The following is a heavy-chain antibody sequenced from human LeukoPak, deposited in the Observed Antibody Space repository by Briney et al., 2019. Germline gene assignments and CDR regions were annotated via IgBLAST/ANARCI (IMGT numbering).Heavy chain of an antibody. J-gene: IGHJ3*02. V-gene: IGHV3-64*01. Sequence: GGSLRLSCAASGFTLSRTSMDGGREAPGKGVGYGSAISSNGGNTYSANSVKGRFTIYRESSKNSLYFRRRSLRARDRAVFSFARAGLPAAFNIWGQGTMVTVSS. CDR3: ARAGLPAAFNI. CDR2: ISSNGGNT. CDR1: GFTLSRTS. D-gene: IGHD5/OR15-5a*01.